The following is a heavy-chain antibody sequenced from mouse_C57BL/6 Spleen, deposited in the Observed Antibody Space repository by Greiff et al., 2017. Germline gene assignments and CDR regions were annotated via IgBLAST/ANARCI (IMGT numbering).Heavy chain of an antibody. D-gene: IGHD1-1*01. J-gene: IGHJ1*03. V-gene: IGHV1-80*01. CDR2: IYPGDGDT. CDR1: GYAFSSYW. Sequence: VQLQQSGAELVKPGASVKISCKASGYAFSSYWMNWVKQRPGKGLEWIGQIYPGDGDTNYNGKFKGKATLTADKSSSTAYMQLSSLTSEDSAVYFGAGGYYGSSYGYFDVWGTGTTVTVSS. CDR3: AGGYYGSSYGYFDV.